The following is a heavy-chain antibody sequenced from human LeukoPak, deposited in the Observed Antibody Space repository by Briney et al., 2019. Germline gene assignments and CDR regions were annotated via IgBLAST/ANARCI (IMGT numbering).Heavy chain of an antibody. J-gene: IGHJ6*02. CDR3: ARERFLLPTYYYYGMAV. Sequence: QPGGSLRLSCVVSGFTFNRCWMNWVRQAPGKGLEWVAVIWYDGSNKYYADSVKGRFTISRDNSKNTLYLQMNSLRAEDTAVYYCARERFLLPTYYYYGMAVWGQGTTVTVSS. D-gene: IGHD3-3*01. CDR2: IWYDGSNK. CDR1: GFTFNRCW. V-gene: IGHV3-33*07.